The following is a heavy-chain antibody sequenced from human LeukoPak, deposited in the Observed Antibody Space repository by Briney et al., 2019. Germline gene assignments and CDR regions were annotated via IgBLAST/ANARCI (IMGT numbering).Heavy chain of an antibody. V-gene: IGHV3-21*01. D-gene: IGHD4-23*01. CDR1: GFTFSSYT. CDR3: ASHLGGNSGY. J-gene: IGHJ4*02. CDR2: IGGSNTYV. Sequence: GGSLRLSCAASGFTFSSYTLSWVRQAPGKGLEWVSSIGGSNTYVFYADSVKGRFTISRDNAKNSLYLQMNSLRDEDTAVYYCASHLGGNSGYWGQGTLVTVSS.